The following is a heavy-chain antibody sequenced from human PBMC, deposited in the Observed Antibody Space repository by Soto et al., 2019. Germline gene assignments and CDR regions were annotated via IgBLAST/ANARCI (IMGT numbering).Heavy chain of an antibody. CDR3: ARNVTSATRSWGENNDKWFDP. CDR1: GDSMFSSSHY. Sequence: PSETLSLTCAVSGDSMFSSSHYWAWVRQPPGKGLEWIGSIYYSGSTHYNPSLKSRVTVSVDTSKNQFSLKLSSVPAADTAVYYCARNVTSATRSWGENNDKWFDPWGQGILVTVSS. D-gene: IGHD3-16*01. V-gene: IGHV4-38-2*01. CDR2: IYYSGST. J-gene: IGHJ5*02.